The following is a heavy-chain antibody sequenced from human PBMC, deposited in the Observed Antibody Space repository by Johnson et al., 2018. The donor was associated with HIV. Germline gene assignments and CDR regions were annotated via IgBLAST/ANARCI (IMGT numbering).Heavy chain of an antibody. Sequence: VQLVASGGGFVQPGRSLRLSCAPSGFTIDDDAIHWVRQAPGKGLEWVSGISWNSGTKGYADSVKGRFTISRDNAKNSLYLQINSLRAEDTALYYCARADRDSGTYHDAFDIWGQGTMVTVSS. CDR3: ARADRDSGTYHDAFDI. D-gene: IGHD1-26*01. CDR1: GFTIDDDA. J-gene: IGHJ3*02. V-gene: IGHV3-9*01. CDR2: ISWNSGTK.